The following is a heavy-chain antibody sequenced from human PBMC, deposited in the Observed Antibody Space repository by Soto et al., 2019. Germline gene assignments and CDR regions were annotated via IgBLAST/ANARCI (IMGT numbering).Heavy chain of an antibody. J-gene: IGHJ6*03. CDR3: AKDPNPVLTGYYRKTYYYYYMDV. Sequence: GGSLRLSCAASGFTFSSYGMHWVRQAPGKGLEWVAVISYDGSNKYYADSVKGRFTISRDNSKNTLYLQMNSLRAEDTAVYYCAKDPNPVLTGYYRKTYYYYYMDVWGKGTTVTVSS. D-gene: IGHD3-9*01. V-gene: IGHV3-30*18. CDR1: GFTFSSYG. CDR2: ISYDGSNK.